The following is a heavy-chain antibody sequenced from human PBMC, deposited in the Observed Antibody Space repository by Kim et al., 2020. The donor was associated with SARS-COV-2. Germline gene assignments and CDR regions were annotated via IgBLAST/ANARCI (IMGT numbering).Heavy chain of an antibody. V-gene: IGHV4-59*13. D-gene: IGHD2-2*01. CDR1: GGSISNYY. CDR3: ARGGTNQLAQD. Sequence: SETLSLTCTVSGGSISNYYWNWIRQPPGKELEWMGYIFYSGTTNYNPSLKSRVTISLDTSKNQFSLKLTSVTAADTAVYFCARGGTNQLAQDWGQGTLVT. CDR2: IFYSGTT. J-gene: IGHJ4*02.